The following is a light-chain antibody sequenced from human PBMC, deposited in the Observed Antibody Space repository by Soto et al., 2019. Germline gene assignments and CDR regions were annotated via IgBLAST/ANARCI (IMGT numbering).Light chain of an antibody. CDR2: RAS. V-gene: IGKV3-20*01. CDR3: QQYGGSSPSYT. J-gene: IGKJ2*01. Sequence: EIVLTQSPGTLSLSPGERATLSCRASQSITTSFLAWYQQKPGQAPRLLIYRASTRATGIPDRFSGSWSGTDFTLTISRLEPEDFAVYYCQQYGGSSPSYTFGQGTNVEIK. CDR1: QSITTSF.